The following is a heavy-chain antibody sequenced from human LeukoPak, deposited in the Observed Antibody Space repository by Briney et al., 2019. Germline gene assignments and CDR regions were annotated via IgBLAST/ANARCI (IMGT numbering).Heavy chain of an antibody. CDR2: ISYDGSNK. Sequence: GGSLRLSCAASGFTFSSYAMHWVRQAPGKGLEWVAVISYDGSNKYYADSVKGRFTISRDNSKNTLYLQMNSLRAEDTAVYYCARQYYDILTGWFDPWGQGTLVTVSS. J-gene: IGHJ5*02. CDR1: GFTFSSYA. CDR3: ARQYYDILTGWFDP. V-gene: IGHV3-30*04. D-gene: IGHD3-9*01.